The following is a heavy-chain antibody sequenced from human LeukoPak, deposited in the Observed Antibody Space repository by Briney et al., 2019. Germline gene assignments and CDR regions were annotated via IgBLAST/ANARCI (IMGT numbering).Heavy chain of an antibody. V-gene: IGHV3-15*01. J-gene: IGHJ4*02. CDR2: IKSKTDGGTT. D-gene: IGHD3-10*01. CDR3: ARDYSVSGSHDY. CDR1: GFTFSNAW. Sequence: GGSLRLSCAASGFTFSNAWMSWVRQAPGKGLEWVGRIKSKTDGGTTDYAAPVKGRFTISRDDSKNTLYLQMNSLRAEDTAVYYCARDYSVSGSHDYWGQGTLVAVSS.